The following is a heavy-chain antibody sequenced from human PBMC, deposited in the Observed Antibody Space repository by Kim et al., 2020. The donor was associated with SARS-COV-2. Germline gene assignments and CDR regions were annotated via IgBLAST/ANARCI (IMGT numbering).Heavy chain of an antibody. CDR1: GYTFTSYG. J-gene: IGHJ5*02. CDR2: ISAYNGNT. Sequence: ASVKVSCKASGYTFTSYGISWGRQAPGQGLEWMGWISAYNGNTNYAQKLQGRVTMTTDTSTSTAYMELRSLRSDDTAVYYCARSSTSTNWFDPWGQGTLVTVSS. V-gene: IGHV1-18*01. CDR3: ARSSTSTNWFDP. D-gene: IGHD2-2*01.